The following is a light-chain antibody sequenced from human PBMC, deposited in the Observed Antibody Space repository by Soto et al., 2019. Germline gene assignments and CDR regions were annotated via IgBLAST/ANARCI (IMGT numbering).Light chain of an antibody. CDR1: SSDVGGYHY. Sequence: QSVLTQPASVSGSPGQSITISCTGTSSDVGGYHYVSWYQLLPGKAPKLILFEVSIRPSGVSYRFSGSKSGNTASLTISGLQAEDEADYFCSSYSISTAYLFGTGTKVPS. V-gene: IGLV2-14*01. J-gene: IGLJ1*01. CDR2: EVS. CDR3: SSYSISTAYL.